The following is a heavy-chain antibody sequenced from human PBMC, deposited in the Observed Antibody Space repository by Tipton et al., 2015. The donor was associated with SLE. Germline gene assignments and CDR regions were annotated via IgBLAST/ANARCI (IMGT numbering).Heavy chain of an antibody. CDR3: ARLRSDWQMTDYYFDY. CDR2: INHSGRT. D-gene: IGHD6-19*01. J-gene: IGHJ4*02. CDR1: GGSISSYY. Sequence: TLSLTCTVSGGSISSYYWSWIRQPPGKGLEWIGEINHSGRTNYKSSLKSRVTISVDTSKNQFSLKLSSVTAADTAFYYCARLRSDWQMTDYYFDYWGQGTLVTVSS. V-gene: IGHV4-59*12.